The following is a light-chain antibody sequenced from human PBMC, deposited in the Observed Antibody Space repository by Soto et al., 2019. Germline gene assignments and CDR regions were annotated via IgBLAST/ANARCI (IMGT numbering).Light chain of an antibody. CDR2: VAS. CDR1: QSVISN. Sequence: IVMTQSPATLSVSPGERATLSSMSSQSVISNLAWYQQKPAQAPRLLIYVASIRATGIPHSCSASGSGTNFTLTNRRLEPEDFAVYCCQRYGNSPSKFGQVTKVDIK. J-gene: IGKJ1*01. CDR3: QRYGNSPSK. V-gene: IGKV3-20*01.